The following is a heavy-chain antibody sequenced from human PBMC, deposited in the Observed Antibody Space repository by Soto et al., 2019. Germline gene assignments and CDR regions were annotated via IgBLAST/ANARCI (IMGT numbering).Heavy chain of an antibody. V-gene: IGHV3-48*02. Sequence: GGSLRLSCAASGFTFSSYSMNWVRQAPGKGLEWVSYISSSSSTIYYADSVKGRFTISRDNAKNSLYLQMNSLRDEDTAVYYCARGCSSTSCYFRYYGMDVWGQGTTVTVSS. CDR2: ISSSSSTI. J-gene: IGHJ6*02. CDR3: ARGCSSTSCYFRYYGMDV. D-gene: IGHD2-2*01. CDR1: GFTFSSYS.